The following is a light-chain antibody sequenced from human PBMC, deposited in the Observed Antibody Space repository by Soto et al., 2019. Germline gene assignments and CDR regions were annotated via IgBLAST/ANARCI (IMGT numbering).Light chain of an antibody. V-gene: IGLV2-23*02. CDR1: SSDVGSYNL. J-gene: IGLJ2*01. Sequence: QSALTQPASVSGSPGQSITISCTGTSSDVGSYNLVSWYQQHPGKAPKLMIYEVSKRPSGVSNRFSGSKSGNTASLTISGGQAEDEADYYCCSYAGSSSVVFGGGTQLTVL. CDR2: EVS. CDR3: CSYAGSSSVV.